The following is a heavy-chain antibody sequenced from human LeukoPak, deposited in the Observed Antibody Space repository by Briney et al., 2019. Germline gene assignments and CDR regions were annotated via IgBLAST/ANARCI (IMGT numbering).Heavy chain of an antibody. D-gene: IGHD3-10*01. CDR3: ASSVFPYYSGSGSPYNVDVRQNSYFDF. CDR2: INPSVGTT. J-gene: IGHJ4*02. CDR1: GYTFSNYY. Sequence: ASVKVSCKASGYTFSNYYIHWVRQAPGQGLEWMGTINPSVGTTRSAKGRASLTRDTSTSTVYMALSTLRSEDTAVYYCASSVFPYYSGSGSPYNVDVRQNSYFDFWGQGTLVTVSS. V-gene: IGHV1-46*01.